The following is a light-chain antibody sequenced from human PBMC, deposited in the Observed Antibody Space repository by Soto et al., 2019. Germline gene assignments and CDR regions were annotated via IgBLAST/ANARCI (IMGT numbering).Light chain of an antibody. CDR2: LNSDGSH. J-gene: IGLJ2*01. CDR3: QTWGSGIHVV. Sequence: QLVLTQSPSASASLGASVKLTCTLSSGHSSYAIAWHQQQPEKGPRYLMRLNSDGSHSKGDGIPDRFSGSSSGAERYLTISSIQSEDEADYYCQTWGSGIHVVFGGGTKVTVL. V-gene: IGLV4-69*01. CDR1: SGHSSYA.